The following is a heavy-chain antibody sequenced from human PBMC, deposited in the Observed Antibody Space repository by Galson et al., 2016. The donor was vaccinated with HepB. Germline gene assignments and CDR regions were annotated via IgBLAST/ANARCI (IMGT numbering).Heavy chain of an antibody. CDR3: ARQGAYYDILTGPQDV. D-gene: IGHD3-9*01. Sequence: SLRLSCAASGFTFRTYSMTWVRQAPGKGLEWVSSITTRGTDVYYADSVKGRFTISRDNAKNSLYLQMNSLRVEDTTVYYCARQGAYYDILTGPQDVWGQGTTVTVSS. CDR1: GFTFRTYS. V-gene: IGHV3-21*01. CDR2: ITTRGTDV. J-gene: IGHJ6*02.